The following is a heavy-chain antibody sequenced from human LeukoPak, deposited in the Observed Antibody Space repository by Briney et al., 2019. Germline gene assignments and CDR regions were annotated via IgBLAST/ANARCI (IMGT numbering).Heavy chain of an antibody. CDR2: IYYSGST. Sequence: SETLSLTCTVSGGSISSGGYYWSWIRQHPGKGLEWIGYIYYSGSTYYNPSLKSRVTISVDTSKNQFSLKLSSVTAADTAVYYCARRYCSGGRCYSWFDPWGQGTLVTVSS. D-gene: IGHD2-15*01. J-gene: IGHJ5*02. V-gene: IGHV4-31*03. CDR3: ARRYCSGGRCYSWFDP. CDR1: GGSISSGGYY.